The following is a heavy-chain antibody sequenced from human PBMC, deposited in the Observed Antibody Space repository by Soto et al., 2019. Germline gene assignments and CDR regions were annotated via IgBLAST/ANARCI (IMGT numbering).Heavy chain of an antibody. CDR3: ARGSGSYYAY. D-gene: IGHD1-26*01. CDR2: ISYSGST. V-gene: IGHV4-61*01. CDR1: GASVSSGNYY. Sequence: QVQLQESGPGLVKPSETLSPTCTVSGASVSSGNYYWSWIRQPPGKGLECIGYISYSGSTNYNPSLKSRVTISIDTSKNQFSLKLSSVTAADTAVYYCARGSGSYYAYWGQGTLVTVSS. J-gene: IGHJ4*02.